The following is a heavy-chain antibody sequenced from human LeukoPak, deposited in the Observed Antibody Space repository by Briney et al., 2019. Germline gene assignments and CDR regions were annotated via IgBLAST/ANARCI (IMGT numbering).Heavy chain of an antibody. J-gene: IGHJ3*02. Sequence: SETLSLTCTVSGGSISSYYWSWIRQPPGKGLEWIGYIYYSGSTNYNPPLKSRVTISVDTSKNQFSLKLSSVTAADTAVYYCARRDYYYDSSGYYFGVVFDIWGQGTMVTVSS. V-gene: IGHV4-59*01. CDR1: GGSISSYY. D-gene: IGHD3-22*01. CDR2: IYYSGST. CDR3: ARRDYYYDSSGYYFGVVFDI.